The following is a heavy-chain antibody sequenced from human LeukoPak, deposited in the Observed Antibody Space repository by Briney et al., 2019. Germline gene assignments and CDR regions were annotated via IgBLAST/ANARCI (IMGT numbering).Heavy chain of an antibody. CDR3: ARDQGSGTYYDY. V-gene: IGHV3-21*01. CDR2: ISSSTSYI. J-gene: IGHJ4*02. CDR1: GFSFSSYT. D-gene: IGHD1-26*01. Sequence: GGSLRLSCAASGFSFSSYTMNWVRQAPGKGLEWVSSISSSTSYISYADSVKGRFTISRDNAKNSLYLHMNSLRAEDTAVYYCARDQGSGTYYDYWGQGTLVTVSS.